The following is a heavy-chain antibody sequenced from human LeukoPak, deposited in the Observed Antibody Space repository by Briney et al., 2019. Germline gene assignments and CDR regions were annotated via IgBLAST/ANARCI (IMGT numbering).Heavy chain of an antibody. V-gene: IGHV5-51*01. CDR3: ASTFPLLIVVVPAATIEPYALDI. CDR1: GYSFTSYW. CDR2: IFPGDSDT. D-gene: IGHD2-2*01. Sequence: GESPKISCKGSGYSFTSYWIGWVRQMPGKGLEWMGIIFPGDSDTIYSPSFQDQLTITADNYISTAYLQQISLKTSDTAMYYCASTFPLLIVVVPAATIEPYALDIWGQPTMVTVPS. J-gene: IGHJ3*02.